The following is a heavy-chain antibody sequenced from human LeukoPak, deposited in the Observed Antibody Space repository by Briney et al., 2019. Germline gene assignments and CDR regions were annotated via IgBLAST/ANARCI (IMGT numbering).Heavy chain of an antibody. CDR3: ARDGYYGSGMDV. CDR1: GGSISSYY. CDR2: IYYSGST. D-gene: IGHD3-10*01. V-gene: IGHV4-59*01. J-gene: IGHJ6*02. Sequence: SGTLSLTCTVSGGSISSYYWSWIRQPPGKGLEWIGYIYYSGSTNYNPSLKSRVTISVDTSKNQFSLKLSSVTAADTAVYYCARDGYYGSGMDVWGQGTTVTVSS.